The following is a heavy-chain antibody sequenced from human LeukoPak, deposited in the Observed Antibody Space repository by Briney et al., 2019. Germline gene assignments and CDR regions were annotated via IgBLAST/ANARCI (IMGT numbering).Heavy chain of an antibody. CDR2: INTDGSST. V-gene: IGHV3-74*01. J-gene: IGHJ4*02. CDR1: GFTFSSYW. D-gene: IGHD3-22*01. CDR3: ARDARSSGYHDY. Sequence: GGSLRLSCAASGFTFSSYWMHWVRQAPGKGLVWVSRINTDGSSTSYADSVKGRFTISRDNAKNTLYLQMNGLRTEDTAVYYCARDARSSGYHDYWGQGTLVTVSS.